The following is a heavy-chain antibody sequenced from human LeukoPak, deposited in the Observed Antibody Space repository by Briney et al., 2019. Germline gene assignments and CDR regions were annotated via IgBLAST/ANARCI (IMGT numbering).Heavy chain of an antibody. D-gene: IGHD6-13*01. V-gene: IGHV3-30*03. CDR3: ARQHTAATAFDY. CDR1: GFTFSSHG. Sequence: GRSLRLSCAASGFTFSSHGMHWVRQAPGKGLEWVTFISYGGSNKYYADSVKGRFTISRDNSKNTLFLQMNSLRAEDTAVYYCARQHTAATAFDYWGQGTLVTVSS. CDR2: ISYGGSNK. J-gene: IGHJ4*02.